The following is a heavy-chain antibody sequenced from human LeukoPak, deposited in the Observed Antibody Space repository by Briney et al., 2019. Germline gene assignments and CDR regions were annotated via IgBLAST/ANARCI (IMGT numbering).Heavy chain of an antibody. J-gene: IGHJ6*02. CDR2: IYPGDSDT. Sequence: GESLKISCKGSGYSLTSYWIVWVRQMPGKGLEWMGIIYPGDSDTRYSPSFQGQVTISADKSISTAYLQWSSLRASDTAMYFCARGLQNYFYGMDVWGQGTTVTVSS. D-gene: IGHD2-15*01. CDR3: ARGLQNYFYGMDV. CDR1: GYSLTSYW. V-gene: IGHV5-51*01.